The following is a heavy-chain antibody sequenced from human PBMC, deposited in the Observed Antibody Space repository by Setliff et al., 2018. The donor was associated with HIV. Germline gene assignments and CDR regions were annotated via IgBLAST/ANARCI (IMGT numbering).Heavy chain of an antibody. CDR3: ARIFGDQGYYYGMDV. D-gene: IGHD3-3*01. CDR1: GGSISSSSYY. CDR2: IYYRGST. J-gene: IGHJ6*02. V-gene: IGHV4-39*07. Sequence: KPSETLSLTCTVSGGSISSSSYYWGWIRQPPGKGLQWIGSIYYRGSTYCNPSLKSRVTISVDTSKNQFSLKLSSVIAADTAVYYCARIFGDQGYYYGMDVWGQGTTVTVSS.